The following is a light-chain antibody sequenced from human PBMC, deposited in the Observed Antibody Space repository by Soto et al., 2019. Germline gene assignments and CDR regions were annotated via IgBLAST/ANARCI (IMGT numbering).Light chain of an antibody. CDR1: QSVSSY. J-gene: IGKJ2*01. V-gene: IGKV3-11*01. CDR3: QQRGYT. CDR2: DAS. Sequence: EIVLTQSPATLSLSPGERATLSCRASQSVSSYLAWYQQKPSQAPRLLIYDASTRATGIPARFRGSGSGTDFTLYISSLEPEDFAVYYCQQRGYTFGQGTKLEIK.